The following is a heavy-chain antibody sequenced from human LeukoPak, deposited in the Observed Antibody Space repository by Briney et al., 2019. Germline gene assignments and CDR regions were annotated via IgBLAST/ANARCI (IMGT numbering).Heavy chain of an antibody. CDR1: GYTFTSYA. V-gene: IGHV1-3*01. CDR2: NNAGNGNT. J-gene: IGHJ6*02. Sequence: ASVKVSCKASGYTFTSYAMHWVRQAPGQRLEWMGWNNAGNGNTKYSQKFQGRVTITRDTSASTAYMELSSLRSEDTAVYYCAREGGTMIVVVTYGMDVWGQGTTVTVSS. CDR3: AREGGTMIVVVTYGMDV. D-gene: IGHD3-22*01.